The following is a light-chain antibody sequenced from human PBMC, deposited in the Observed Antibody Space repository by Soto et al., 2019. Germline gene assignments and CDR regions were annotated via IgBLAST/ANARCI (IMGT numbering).Light chain of an antibody. Sequence: QSALTQPASVSGSPGQSITTSCTGPSSDVGGYNYVSWYQQHPGKAPKLMIYDVSNRPSGVSNRFSGSKSGNTASLTISGLQAEDEADYYCSSYISSIPLVFATGTRVPVL. V-gene: IGLV2-14*01. J-gene: IGLJ1*01. CDR2: DVS. CDR1: SSDVGGYNY. CDR3: SSYISSIPLV.